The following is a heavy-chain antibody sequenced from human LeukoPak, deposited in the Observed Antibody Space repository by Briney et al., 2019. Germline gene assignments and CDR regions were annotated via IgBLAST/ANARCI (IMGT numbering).Heavy chain of an antibody. Sequence: SQTLSLTCAISGDTVSSNSATWNWIRQSPSRGLEWLGRTYYRSMWKNDYAVSVKSRITFNPDTSKNHFSLQLNSVTPEDTAVYYCVRGRDTDLGSWGQGTLVTVSS. CDR2: TYYRSMWKN. J-gene: IGHJ4*02. CDR3: VRGRDTDLGS. CDR1: GDTVSSNSAT. D-gene: IGHD5-18*01. V-gene: IGHV6-1*01.